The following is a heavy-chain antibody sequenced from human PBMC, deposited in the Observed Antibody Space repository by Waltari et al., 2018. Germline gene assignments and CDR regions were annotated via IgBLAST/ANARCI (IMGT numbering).Heavy chain of an antibody. CDR1: GFTVSSNY. Sequence: EVQLVESGGGLIQPGGSLRLSCAASGFTVSSNYMSWVRQAPGKGRGLVSVFEYGGSTYYADSLKGRLTISRDNSKNTLYLQRNSLRAEDTAVYYCARGDGVRGVIFDYWGQGTLVTVSS. D-gene: IGHD3-10*01. J-gene: IGHJ4*02. CDR2: FEYGGST. V-gene: IGHV3-53*01. CDR3: ARGDGVRGVIFDY.